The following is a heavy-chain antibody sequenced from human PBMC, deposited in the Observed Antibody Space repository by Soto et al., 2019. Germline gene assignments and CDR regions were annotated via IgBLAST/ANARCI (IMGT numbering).Heavy chain of an antibody. CDR1: GYSFTTYG. V-gene: IGHV1-18*01. CDR3: AGRSRVQTIRAGGDY. Sequence: QVQLVQSGAEVKETGASVKVSCKASGYSFTTYGISWVRQAPGQGLEWMGWISGYTGDTVYAQKFRGRVTMTTDTSTTTGYMALRSLASDDTAVYYCAGRSRVQTIRAGGDYWGQGTLVTVSS. D-gene: IGHD5-12*01. J-gene: IGHJ4*02. CDR2: ISGYTGDT.